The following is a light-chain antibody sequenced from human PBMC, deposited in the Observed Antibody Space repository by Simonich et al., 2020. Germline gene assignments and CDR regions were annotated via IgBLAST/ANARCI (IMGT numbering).Light chain of an antibody. CDR1: QGISSY. CDR2: AES. Sequence: DIQMTQSQSSLSASVGDRVTITCRASQGISSYLNWYHQKPGKAPKLLIYAESSLQSRVPSRFSGSGSGTDFTLTISRLQPEDFATYYCQQSYSTPWTFGQGTKVEIK. V-gene: IGKV1-39*01. J-gene: IGKJ1*01. CDR3: QQSYSTPWT.